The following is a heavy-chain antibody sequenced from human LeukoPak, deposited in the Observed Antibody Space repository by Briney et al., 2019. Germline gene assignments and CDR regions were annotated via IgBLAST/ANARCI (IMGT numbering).Heavy chain of an antibody. CDR2: IYHSGST. J-gene: IGHJ5*02. V-gene: IGHV4-38-2*02. CDR3: ARDKGYSSGWYEWADYNWFDP. Sequence: SETLSLTCTVSGYSISSGYYWGWIRQPPGKGLEWIGSIYHSGSTNYNPSLKSRVTISVDTSKNQFSLKLSSVTAADTAVYYCARDKGYSSGWYEWADYNWFDPWGQGTLVTVSS. CDR1: GYSISSGYY. D-gene: IGHD6-19*01.